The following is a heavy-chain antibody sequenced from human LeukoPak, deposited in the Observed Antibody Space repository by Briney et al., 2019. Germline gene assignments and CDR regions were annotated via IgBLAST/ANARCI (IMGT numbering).Heavy chain of an antibody. V-gene: IGHV3-7*03. CDR1: GFNFRDHW. Sequence: GGSLRLSCAVSGFNFRDHWMDWVRQAPGKGLEWVGHIKTDGSETYYVDSLKGRFSISRDNTNNALYLQMNSLRVEDTAVYYCAKNNGWFHLAQWGQGTLVTVSS. CDR3: AKNNGWFHLAQ. CDR2: IKTDGSET. D-gene: IGHD6-19*01. J-gene: IGHJ4*02.